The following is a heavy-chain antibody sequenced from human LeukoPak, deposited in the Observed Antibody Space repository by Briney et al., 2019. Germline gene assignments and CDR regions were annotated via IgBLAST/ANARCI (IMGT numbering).Heavy chain of an antibody. J-gene: IGHJ3*02. CDR1: GYSFTSYW. D-gene: IGHD3-9*01. V-gene: IGHV5-51*01. Sequence: GESLKISCKGSGYSFTSYWIGWVRQMPGKGLEWMGIIYPGDSDTRYSPSFQGQVTISVDKSISTAYLQWSSLRASDTAMYYCASEYYDILTGDGEDAFDIWGQGTMVTVSS. CDR3: ASEYYDILTGDGEDAFDI. CDR2: IYPGDSDT.